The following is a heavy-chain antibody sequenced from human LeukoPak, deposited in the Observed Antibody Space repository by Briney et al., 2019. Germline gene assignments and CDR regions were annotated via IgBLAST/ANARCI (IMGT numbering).Heavy chain of an antibody. CDR3: ASYIVGPTLDY. V-gene: IGHV3-48*04. CDR1: GFTFSSYS. CDR2: ISGSGRTI. D-gene: IGHD1-26*01. J-gene: IGHJ4*02. Sequence: GGSLRLSCAASGFTFSSYSMNWVRQAPGKGLEWVSYISGSGRTIHYADSVKGRLTISRDNAKDSLYLQMNSLRADDTAVYYCASYIVGPTLDYWGQGTLVTVSS.